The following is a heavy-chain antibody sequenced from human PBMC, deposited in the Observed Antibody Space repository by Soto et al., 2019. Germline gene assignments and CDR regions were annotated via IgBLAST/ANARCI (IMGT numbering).Heavy chain of an antibody. CDR3: AAGIMIVVVVAPDYYYGMDV. V-gene: IGHV1-58*01. J-gene: IGHJ6*02. CDR2: IVVGSGNT. Sequence: GASVKVSCKASGFTFTSSAVQWVRQARGQRLEWIGWIVVGSGNTNYAQKFQERVTITRDMSTSTAYMELSSLRSEDTAVYYCAAGIMIVVVVAPDYYYGMDVWGQGTTVTVSS. CDR1: GFTFTSSA. D-gene: IGHD3-22*01.